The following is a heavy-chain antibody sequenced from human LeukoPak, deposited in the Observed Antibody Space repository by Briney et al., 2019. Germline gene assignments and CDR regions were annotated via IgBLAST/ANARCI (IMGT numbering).Heavy chain of an antibody. CDR1: GFTFSSYA. CDR3: ARGRPLLYSSGWRSDS. D-gene: IGHD6-19*01. CDR2: ISSNGGST. V-gene: IGHV3-64*04. J-gene: IGHJ4*02. Sequence: GGSLRLSCSASGFTFSSYAMHWVRQAPGKGLEYVSAISSNGGSTYYADSVKGRFTISRDNSKNSLYLQANSLRAEDTAVYYCARGRPLLYSSGWRSDSWGQGALVTVSS.